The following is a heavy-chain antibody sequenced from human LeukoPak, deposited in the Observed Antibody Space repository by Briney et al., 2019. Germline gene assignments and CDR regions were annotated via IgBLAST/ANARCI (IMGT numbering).Heavy chain of an antibody. J-gene: IGHJ4*02. CDR1: GFIFSDYW. CDR3: ARGLSYAVAYGDY. Sequence: GGSLRLSCAPSGFIFSDYWFHWVRQTPGQGLVWVAAINRDGTGTSHADSVRGRFTVSRDNAKNTLYLQLNSLRADDTAVHYCARGLSYAVAYGDYWGQGTLVTVSS. D-gene: IGHD6-19*01. CDR2: INRDGTGT. V-gene: IGHV3-74*01.